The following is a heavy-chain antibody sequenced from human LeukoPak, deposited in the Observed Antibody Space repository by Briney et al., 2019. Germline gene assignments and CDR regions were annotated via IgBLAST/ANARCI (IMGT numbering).Heavy chain of an antibody. J-gene: IGHJ4*02. V-gene: IGHV3-11*01. D-gene: IGHD3-10*01. CDR3: VRDLDEDSGGTHFDF. CDR1: GFSFSGYY. Sequence: GGSLRLSCAVSGFSFSGYYMSWVRQAPGKGLEWVSYISNSGSTIYYADSVKGRFTISRDNAKNSLYLQMNSLRAEDTAMYYCVRDLDEDSGGTHFDFWGQGTLVTVS. CDR2: ISNSGSTI.